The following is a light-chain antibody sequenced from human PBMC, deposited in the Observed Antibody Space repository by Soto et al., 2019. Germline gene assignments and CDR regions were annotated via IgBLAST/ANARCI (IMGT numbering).Light chain of an antibody. CDR3: QRYYSTPYT. V-gene: IGKV4-1*01. Sequence: DIVMTQSPDSLAVSLGERATINCKSSQSVLHSSHNENYLVWYQQKPGQPPKLLIYWASTRESGVPDRFSGSGSGKDFTLTISSLQAEDVAVYYCQRYYSTPYTFGQGTKLEIK. J-gene: IGKJ2*01. CDR1: QSVLHSSHNENY. CDR2: WAS.